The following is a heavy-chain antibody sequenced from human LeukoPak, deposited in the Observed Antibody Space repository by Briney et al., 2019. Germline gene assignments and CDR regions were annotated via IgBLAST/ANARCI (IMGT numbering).Heavy chain of an antibody. CDR1: GLTFSSYW. V-gene: IGHV3-7*04. CDR2: IKQDGSEK. J-gene: IGHJ6*03. CDR3: ARVKSGYSYGPHYYYYYYMDV. D-gene: IGHD5-18*01. Sequence: GGSLRLSCAASGLTFSSYWMSWVRQAPGKGLEWVANIKQDGSEKNYVDSVKGRFTISRDNAKNSLYLQMNSLRAEDTAVYYCARVKSGYSYGPHYYYYYYMDVWGKGTTVTVSS.